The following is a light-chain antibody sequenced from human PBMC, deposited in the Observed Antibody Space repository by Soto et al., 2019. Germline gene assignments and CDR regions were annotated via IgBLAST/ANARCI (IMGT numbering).Light chain of an antibody. J-gene: IGKJ5*01. V-gene: IGKV3-11*01. CDR1: QSVSSY. CDR2: DTS. CDR3: QQRSNRPLT. Sequence: EIVLTQSPATLSLSPGDRAPLSCRASQSVSSYLAWYQQKPGQAPRLLIYDTSIRASGIPARFSGSGSGTDFTLTISSLDPEDFAVYYCQQRSNRPLTFGQGTRLEIK.